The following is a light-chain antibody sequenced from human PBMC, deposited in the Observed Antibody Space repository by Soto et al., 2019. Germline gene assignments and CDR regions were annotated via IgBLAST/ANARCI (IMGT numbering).Light chain of an antibody. CDR3: QQYHDWPPLT. Sequence: EIVLTQSAATLSLSPGERATLSCRASQSTANNLAWYQQRPGQAPRLLIHGASTRANGIPARFSGSRSGTEFTLTISSLQSEDSAVYYCQQYHDWPPLTFGGGTKVDI. V-gene: IGKV3-15*01. J-gene: IGKJ4*01. CDR2: GAS. CDR1: QSTANN.